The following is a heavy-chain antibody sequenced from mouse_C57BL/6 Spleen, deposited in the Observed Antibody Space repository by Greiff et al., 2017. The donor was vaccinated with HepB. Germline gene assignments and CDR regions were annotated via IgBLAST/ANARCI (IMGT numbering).Heavy chain of an antibody. CDR1: GFSFNTYA. V-gene: IGHV10-1*01. Sequence: EAGGGLVQPNGSLKLSCAASGFSFNTYAMNWVRQAPGKGLEWVARIRSKSNNYATYYADSLKDRFTISRDDSESMLYLQMNNLKTEDTAIYYCVRQGYSHAMDYWGQGTSVTVSS. J-gene: IGHJ4*01. CDR2: IRSKSNNYAT. CDR3: VRQGYSHAMDY. D-gene: IGHD2-12*01.